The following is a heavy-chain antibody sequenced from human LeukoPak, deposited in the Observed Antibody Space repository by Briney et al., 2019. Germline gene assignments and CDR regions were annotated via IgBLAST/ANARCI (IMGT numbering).Heavy chain of an antibody. D-gene: IGHD3-16*01. CDR3: ARGTYYYEF. J-gene: IGHJ4*02. CDR2: MNQLGNDK. CDR1: KFIHCIYW. Sequence: GGSLSLFCAVSKFIHCIYWMSCVPQARGKGLEWVAYMNQLGNDKNYLDPVKGRFTISRDNAKNSLYLQMNSLRAEDTAVYYCARGTYYYEFWGQGTLVTVSS. V-gene: IGHV3-7*04.